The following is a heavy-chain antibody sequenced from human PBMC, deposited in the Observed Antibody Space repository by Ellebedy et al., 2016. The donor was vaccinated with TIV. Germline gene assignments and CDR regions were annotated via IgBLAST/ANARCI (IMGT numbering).Heavy chain of an antibody. Sequence: GESLKISCAASGFTFSSHWMHWVRQAPGKGPVWVSRINSDGSTTSYADSVKGRFTISRDNAKNTLFLQMNSLRAEDTAVYYCARGLDYWGQGTLVTVSS. CDR2: INSDGSTT. J-gene: IGHJ4*02. D-gene: IGHD6-19*01. CDR1: GFTFSSHW. CDR3: ARGLDY. V-gene: IGHV3-74*01.